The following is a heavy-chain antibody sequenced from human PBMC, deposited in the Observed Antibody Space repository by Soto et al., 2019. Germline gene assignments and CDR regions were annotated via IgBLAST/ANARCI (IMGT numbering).Heavy chain of an antibody. CDR1: GYTFTGYY. D-gene: IGHD3-9*01. V-gene: IGHV1-2*04. Sequence: ASVKVSCKASGYTFTGYYMHWVRQAPGQGLEWMGWINPNSGGTNYAQKFQGWVTMTRDTSISTAYMELSRLRSDDTAVYYCARAEHFDWLSHDAFDIWGQGTMVTISS. CDR2: INPNSGGT. J-gene: IGHJ3*02. CDR3: ARAEHFDWLSHDAFDI.